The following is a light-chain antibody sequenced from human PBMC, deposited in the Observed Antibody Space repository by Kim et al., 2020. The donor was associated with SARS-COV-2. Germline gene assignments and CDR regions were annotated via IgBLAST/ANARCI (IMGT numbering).Light chain of an antibody. CDR1: KLGNRY. J-gene: IGLJ2*01. V-gene: IGLV3-1*01. CDR2: QDR. Sequence: VSPGQTASITCSGDKLGNRYACWYQQKPGQSPVLVIYQDRKRPSGIPERFSGSNSGNTATLTISGTQAMDEADYYCQAWDSSTAVFGGGTQLTVL. CDR3: QAWDSSTAV.